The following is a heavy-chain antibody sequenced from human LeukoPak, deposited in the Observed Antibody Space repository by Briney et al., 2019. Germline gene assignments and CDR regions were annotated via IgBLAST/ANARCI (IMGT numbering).Heavy chain of an antibody. J-gene: IGHJ6*04. CDR2: ISYDGSNK. V-gene: IGHV3-30*04. CDR1: GFTFSSYA. D-gene: IGHD3-3*01. Sequence: GGSLRLSCAASGFTFSSYAMHWVRQAPGKGLEWVAVISYDGSNKYYADSVKGRFTISRDNAKKSLYLQMNSLRAEDTAVYYCARDHLEDVWGKGTTVTVSS. CDR3: ARDHLEDV.